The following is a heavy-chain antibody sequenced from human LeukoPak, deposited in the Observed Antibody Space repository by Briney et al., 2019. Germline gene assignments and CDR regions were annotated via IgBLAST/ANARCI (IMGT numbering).Heavy chain of an antibody. CDR3: AKDRSIGTYYTFDH. J-gene: IGHJ4*02. CDR2: ISASGGMT. D-gene: IGHD1-26*01. V-gene: IGHV3-23*01. Sequence: PGGSLRLSCAASGFTVTDYAMTWVRQAPGKGLEWVSSISASGGMTYYADSVKDRFTVSRDNSKNSLYLQMNSLTAADTAVYYCAKDRSIGTYYTFDHWGQGTLVTVSS. CDR1: GFTVTDYA.